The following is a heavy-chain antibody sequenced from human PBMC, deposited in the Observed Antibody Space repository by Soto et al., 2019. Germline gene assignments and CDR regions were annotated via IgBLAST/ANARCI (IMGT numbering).Heavy chain of an antibody. Sequence: QVQLQESGPGPVKPSGTLSLTCSVSGGTMRNYYWSWIRQSPGKGLEWIGYIHSIGSTSYNVFLDSRVTIAVDTSMNQFSLRLSSVTAAETVVYYCARHAVSATGSFGFWGQGNLVTVSS. V-gene: IGHV4-59*08. CDR1: GGTMRNYY. J-gene: IGHJ4*02. CDR2: IHSIGST. D-gene: IGHD2-21*02. CDR3: ARHAVSATGSFGF.